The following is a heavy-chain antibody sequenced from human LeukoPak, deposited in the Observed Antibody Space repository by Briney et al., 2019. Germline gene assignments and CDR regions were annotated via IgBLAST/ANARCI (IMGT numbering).Heavy chain of an antibody. CDR1: GFTFNSYS. Sequence: PGGSLRLSCAASGFTFNSYSMTWVRQAPGKGLEWVAYISSSSSSIYYADSARGRFTISRDNAKNSLYLEMNSLRDEDTAVYYCATSRGYDFDYWGQGTLVTVSS. CDR2: ISSSSSSI. D-gene: IGHD2-15*01. J-gene: IGHJ4*02. CDR3: ATSRGYDFDY. V-gene: IGHV3-48*02.